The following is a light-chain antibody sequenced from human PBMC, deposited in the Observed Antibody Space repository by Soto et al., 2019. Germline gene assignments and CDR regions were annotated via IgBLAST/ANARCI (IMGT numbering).Light chain of an antibody. CDR2: GAS. V-gene: IGKV3-15*01. CDR1: QSVRSD. Sequence: VVMTQSPATLSVSPGERATLSCRASQSVRSDLAWYLQRPGQAPRLLFYGASTRATGVPARFSASGSGTEFTLTISSLQSEDFAFYYCQQYNIWPPYTFGQGTKLEIK. J-gene: IGKJ2*01. CDR3: QQYNIWPPYT.